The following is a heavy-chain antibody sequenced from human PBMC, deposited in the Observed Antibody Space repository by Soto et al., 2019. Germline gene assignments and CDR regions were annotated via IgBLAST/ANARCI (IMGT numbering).Heavy chain of an antibody. V-gene: IGHV3-11*01. Sequence: GGSLRLSCAASGFTFSDYYMSWIRQAPGKGLEWVSYTSSSGSIIYYADSVKGRFTISRDNARNSLYLQLNSLRAEDTAVYYCARDQGYYDSSGYFDYWGQGTLVTVSS. J-gene: IGHJ4*02. CDR1: GFTFSDYY. D-gene: IGHD3-22*01. CDR3: ARDQGYYDSSGYFDY. CDR2: TSSSGSII.